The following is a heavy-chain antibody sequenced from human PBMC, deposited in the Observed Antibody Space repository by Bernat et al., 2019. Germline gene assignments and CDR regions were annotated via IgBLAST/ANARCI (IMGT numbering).Heavy chain of an antibody. V-gene: IGHV3-48*02. CDR2: ISSSSSTI. CDR1: GFTVSSYS. J-gene: IGHJ4*02. D-gene: IGHD1-26*01. CDR3: ARAAGDGRHSFDY. Sequence: EVQLVESGGGLVQPGGSLRGSCVASGFTVSSYSWNWVRQAPGKGLEWISYISSSSSTIYYADYVKGRFTISRDNANNSLYLQMNRLRDEDTAVNYCARAAGDGRHSFDYWGQGNLVTVSS.